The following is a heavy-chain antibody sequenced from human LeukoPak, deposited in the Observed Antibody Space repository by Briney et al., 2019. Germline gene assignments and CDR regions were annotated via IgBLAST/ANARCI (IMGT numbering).Heavy chain of an antibody. J-gene: IGHJ3*02. D-gene: IGHD3-22*01. Sequence: GGSLRLSCVASGFSFGDYALHWVRQVPGKGLEWVSHISWRGTGLDYADSVKGRFTISRDNAKNSLYLQMDSLRPEDTALYYCAKVFDSSGLSRGAFDIWGRGTMVTVSS. V-gene: IGHV3-9*01. CDR3: AKVFDSSGLSRGAFDI. CDR2: ISWRGTGL. CDR1: GFSFGDYA.